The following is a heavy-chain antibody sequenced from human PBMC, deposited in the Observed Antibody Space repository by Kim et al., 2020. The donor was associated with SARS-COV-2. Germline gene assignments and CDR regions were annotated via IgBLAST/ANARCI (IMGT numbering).Heavy chain of an antibody. V-gene: IGHV3-21*01. CDR1: GFTFSSYS. CDR3: ARAQGAYYGSGAKAYGMDV. J-gene: IGHJ6*02. Sequence: GGSLRLSCAASGFTFSSYSMNWVRQAPGKGLEWVSSISSSSSYIYYADSVKGRFTISRDNAKNSLYLQMNSLRAEDTAVYYCARAQGAYYGSGAKAYGMDVWGQGTTVTVSS. D-gene: IGHD3-10*01. CDR2: ISSSSSYI.